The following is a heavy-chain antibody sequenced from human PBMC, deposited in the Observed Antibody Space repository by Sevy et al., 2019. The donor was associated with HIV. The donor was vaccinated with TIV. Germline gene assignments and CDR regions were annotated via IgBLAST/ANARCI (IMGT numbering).Heavy chain of an antibody. J-gene: IGHJ4*02. D-gene: IGHD1-26*01. V-gene: IGHV3-23*01. CDR3: AKAPISSGTSDGLLWGFDS. Sequence: GGSLRLSCAASGFTFSDYAMNWVRQAPGTGLEWVSAISGSGDTTYYAYSVRGRFTVSRDNSRNTLHLQMNTLTVEDTALYYCAKAPISSGTSDGLLWGFDSWGQGTLVTVSS. CDR1: GFTFSDYA. CDR2: ISGSGDTT.